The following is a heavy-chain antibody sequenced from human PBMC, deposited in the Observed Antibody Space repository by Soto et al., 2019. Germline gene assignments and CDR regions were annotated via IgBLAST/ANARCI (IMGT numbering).Heavy chain of an antibody. CDR1: GDSVSINSAA. Sequence: SEPLSLTCAISGDSVSINSAAWNWIRQSPSRCLEWLGRTYYRSKWYNDYAVSVKSRITINPDTSKNQFSLQLNSVTPEDTAVYYCARVTVAGLIFYYYGMDVWGQGSTVTVSS. D-gene: IGHD6-19*01. J-gene: IGHJ6*02. V-gene: IGHV6-1*01. CDR3: ARVTVAGLIFYYYGMDV. CDR2: TYYRSKWYN.